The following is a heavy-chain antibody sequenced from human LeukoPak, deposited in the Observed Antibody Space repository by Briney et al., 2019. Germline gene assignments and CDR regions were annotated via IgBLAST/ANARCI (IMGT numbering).Heavy chain of an antibody. J-gene: IGHJ2*01. CDR3: ARDRGRCAVRGAPTRCYRYFDL. V-gene: IGHV3-23*01. D-gene: IGHD3-10*01. CDR2: ISGSGGST. Sequence: PGGSLRLSCAASGFTFSSYAMSWVRQAPGKGLEWVSAISGSGGSTYYADSVKGRFTISRDNSKNTLYLQMNSLRAEDTAVYYCARDRGRCAVRGAPTRCYRYFDLWGRGTLVTVSS. CDR1: GFTFSSYA.